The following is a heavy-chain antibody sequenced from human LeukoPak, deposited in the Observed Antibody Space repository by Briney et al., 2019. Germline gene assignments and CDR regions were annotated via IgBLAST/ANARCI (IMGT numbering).Heavy chain of an antibody. V-gene: IGHV1-3*01. CDR1: GYTFTSYA. CDR3: ARDRVGIAVAVLEVNWFDP. Sequence: GASVKVSCKASGYTFTSYAMNWVRQAPGQRLEWMGWINAGNGNTKYSQKFQGRVTITRDTSASTAYMELSSLRSEDTAVYYCARDRVGIAVAVLEVNWFDPWGQGTLVTVSS. D-gene: IGHD6-19*01. CDR2: INAGNGNT. J-gene: IGHJ5*02.